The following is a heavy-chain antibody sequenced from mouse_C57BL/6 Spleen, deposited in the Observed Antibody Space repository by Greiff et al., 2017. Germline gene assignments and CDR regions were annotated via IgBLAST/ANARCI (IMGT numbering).Heavy chain of an antibody. D-gene: IGHD1-1*01. CDR1: GYTFTDYY. V-gene: IGHV1-26*01. Sequence: EVQLQQSGPELVKPGASVKISCKASGYTFTDYYMNWVKQSHGKSLEWIGDINPNNGGTSYNQKFKGKATLTVDKSSSTAYMELRSLTSEDSAVYYCARGFYGSPWYFDVWGTGTTVTVSS. CDR3: ARGFYGSPWYFDV. CDR2: INPNNGGT. J-gene: IGHJ1*03.